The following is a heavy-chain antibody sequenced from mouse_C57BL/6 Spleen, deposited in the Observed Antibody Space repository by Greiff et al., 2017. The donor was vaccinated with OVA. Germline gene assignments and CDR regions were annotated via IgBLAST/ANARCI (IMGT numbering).Heavy chain of an antibody. J-gene: IGHJ1*03. Sequence: EVKLVESGGGLVQPKGSLKLSCAASGFSFNTYAMNWVRQAPGKGLEWVARIRSKSNNYATYYADSVKDRFTISRDDSESMLYLQMNNLKTEDTAMYYCVRWDGYYEDWYFDVWGTGTTVTVSS. V-gene: IGHV10-1*01. CDR2: IRSKSNNYAT. D-gene: IGHD2-3*01. CDR1: GFSFNTYA. CDR3: VRWDGYYEDWYFDV.